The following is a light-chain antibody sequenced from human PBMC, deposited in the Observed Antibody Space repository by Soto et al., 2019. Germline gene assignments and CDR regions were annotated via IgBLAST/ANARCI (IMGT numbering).Light chain of an antibody. J-gene: IGLJ3*02. Sequence: QSALTQPASVSGSPGQSITISCTGTSSDVGAYNYVSWYQQHPGKAPKLMIYEVSNRPSGVSNRFSGSKSGNPASLTISGLQAEDEADYYCSSYTTSRTLVFGGGTKVTVL. CDR3: SSYTTSRTLV. CDR2: EVS. V-gene: IGLV2-14*01. CDR1: SSDVGAYNY.